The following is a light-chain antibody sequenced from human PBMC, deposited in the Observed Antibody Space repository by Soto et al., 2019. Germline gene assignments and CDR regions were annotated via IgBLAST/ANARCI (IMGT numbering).Light chain of an antibody. CDR3: QRYDTAPWT. V-gene: IGKV1-27*01. CDR1: QGTHYY. CDR2: AVS. Sequence: DIQMTQSPSSLSASVGDRVTITCRASQGTHYYIAWYQQKPGKVPDLLISAVSTMQSGVPSRFSGSGSGTDFTLTISSLQPEDVATYYCQRYDTAPWTFGQGTKVDIK. J-gene: IGKJ1*01.